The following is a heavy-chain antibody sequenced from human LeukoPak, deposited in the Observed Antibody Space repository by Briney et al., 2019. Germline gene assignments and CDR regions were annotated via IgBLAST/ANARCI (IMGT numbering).Heavy chain of an antibody. CDR2: ISDRSYSI. V-gene: IGHV3-48*01. CDR1: GFSFTSYG. CDR3: TRDFRWASDY. J-gene: IGHJ4*02. Sequence: GGSLRLSCATSGFSFTSYGMNWVRQAPGKGLQWVAHISDRSYSIYYAESVNGRFAISTDNAKKSIYLQMNSLKTNDTAVYYCTRDFRWASDYWGEGPLVRVPS. D-gene: IGHD6-13*01.